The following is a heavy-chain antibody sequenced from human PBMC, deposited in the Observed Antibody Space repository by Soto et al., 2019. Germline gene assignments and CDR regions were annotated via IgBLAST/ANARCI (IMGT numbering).Heavy chain of an antibody. CDR3: ARGVRQPYNWFDP. CDR1: GGSFSGYY. D-gene: IGHD3-10*01. CDR2: INHSGST. J-gene: IGHJ5*02. Sequence: SETLSLTCAVYGGSFSGYYWSWIRQPPGKGLEWIGEINHSGSTNYNPSLKSRVTISVDTSKDQFSLKLSSVTAADTAVYYCARGVRQPYNWFDPWGQGTLVTVSS. V-gene: IGHV4-34*01.